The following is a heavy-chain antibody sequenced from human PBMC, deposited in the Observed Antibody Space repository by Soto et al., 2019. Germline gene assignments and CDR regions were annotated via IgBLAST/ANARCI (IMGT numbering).Heavy chain of an antibody. CDR1: GFTFSSYG. J-gene: IGHJ6*02. CDR3: ARLQLLVGGYYYRLDV. Sequence: QVQLVESGGGVVQPGRSLRLSCAASGFTFSSYGMHWVRQAPGKGLEWVAVIWYDGSNKYYADSVKGRFTISRDNSKNTLYLQMNSLRAEDTAVYYCARLQLLVGGYYYRLDVWGQGTTVTVSS. CDR2: IWYDGSNK. V-gene: IGHV3-33*01. D-gene: IGHD6-19*01.